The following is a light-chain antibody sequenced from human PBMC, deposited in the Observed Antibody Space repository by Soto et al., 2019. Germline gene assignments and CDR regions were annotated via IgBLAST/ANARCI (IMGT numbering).Light chain of an antibody. CDR2: RNN. CDR1: SSNIGSNY. V-gene: IGLV1-47*01. CDR3: SSYAGSNNFV. J-gene: IGLJ1*01. Sequence: QSVLTQPPSASGTPGRRVTISCSGSSSNIGSNYVYWYQQLPGTAPKLLIYRNNQRPSGVPDRFSGSKSGNTASLTVSGLQAEDEADYYCSSYAGSNNFVFGTGTKVTVL.